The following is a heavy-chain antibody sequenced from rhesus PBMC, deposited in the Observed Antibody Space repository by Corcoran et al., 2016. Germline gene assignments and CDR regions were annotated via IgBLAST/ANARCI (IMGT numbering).Heavy chain of an antibody. CDR1: GYSISSGYG. CDR2: IGGSSGST. Sequence: QVQLQESGPGLVKPSETLSLTCAVSGYSISSGYGWSWIRQPPGKGQEWIGYIGGSSGSTNYNPPLKSRVTISKDTSKNQFSLKLSSVTAADTVVYYCARVRYNMWTGITGYFEFWGQGALVTVSS. V-gene: IGHV4-127*01. J-gene: IGHJ1*01. D-gene: IGHD3-3*01. CDR3: ARVRYNMWTGITGYFEF.